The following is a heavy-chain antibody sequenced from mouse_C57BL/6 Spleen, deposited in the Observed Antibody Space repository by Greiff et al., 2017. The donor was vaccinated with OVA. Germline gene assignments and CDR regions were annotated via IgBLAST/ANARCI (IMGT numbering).Heavy chain of an antibody. CDR1: GYAFSSFW. V-gene: IGHV1-82*01. CDR3: ARSGNYGVDY. J-gene: IGHJ4*01. D-gene: IGHD2-1*01. Sequence: VQLQQSGPELVKPGASVKISCKASGYAFSSFWMNWVKQRPGKGLEWIGRIYPGDGDTNYNGKFKGKATLTADKSSSTAYMQLSSLTSEDSAVYFCARSGNYGVDYWGQGTSVTVSS. CDR2: IYPGDGDT.